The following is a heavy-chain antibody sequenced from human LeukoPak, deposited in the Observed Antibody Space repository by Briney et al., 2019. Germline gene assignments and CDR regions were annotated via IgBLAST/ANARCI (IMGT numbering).Heavy chain of an antibody. CDR3: ARGRGKYSSLDY. CDR2: MNPDSGNT. V-gene: IGHV1-8*01. Sequence: ASVKVSCKASGYTLTSYEIDWVRQATAKGLEWMGWMNPDSGNTGYAQKFQGRVTMTRNTSISTAYMQLSSLRSEDTAVYYCARGRGKYSSLDYWGQGTLVTVSS. D-gene: IGHD5-18*01. J-gene: IGHJ4*02. CDR1: GYTLTSYE.